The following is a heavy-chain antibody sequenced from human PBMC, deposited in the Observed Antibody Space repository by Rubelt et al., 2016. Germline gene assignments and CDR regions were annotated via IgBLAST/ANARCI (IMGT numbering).Heavy chain of an antibody. Sequence: YISSSSSTIYYADSVKGRFTISRDNAKNSLYLQMNSLRAEDTAVYYCARYEAANWGSWSRTEYYFDYWGQGTLVTVSS. V-gene: IGHV3-48*04. CDR3: ARYEAANWGSWSRTEYYFDY. CDR2: ISSSSSTI. J-gene: IGHJ4*02. D-gene: IGHD7-27*01.